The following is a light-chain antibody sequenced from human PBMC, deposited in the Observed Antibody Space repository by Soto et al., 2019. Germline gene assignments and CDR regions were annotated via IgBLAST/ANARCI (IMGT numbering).Light chain of an antibody. J-gene: IGKJ1*01. Sequence: DIQMPNSPSSFSASVVSRVPMTWLASQSISTYLIWYQQKPGKAPKLLIYATSSLQSGVPSRFSGSGSGTDFTLTISSLQPEDFATYYCQQSYSTPPGKFGQGTKVDIK. CDR1: QSISTY. CDR3: QQSYSTPPGK. V-gene: IGKV1-39*01. CDR2: ATS.